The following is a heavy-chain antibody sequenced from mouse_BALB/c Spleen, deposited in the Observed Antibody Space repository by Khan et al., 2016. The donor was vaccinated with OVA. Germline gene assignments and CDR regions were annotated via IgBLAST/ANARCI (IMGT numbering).Heavy chain of an antibody. CDR3: ARDGSRYNYAMDY. Sequence: EVQLVESGPGLVKPSQSLSLTCTVTGYSITSDYAWNWIRQFPGNKLEWMGYISYSSSTNYNPALKSRISITRDTSKNPFFLQLNSVTTEDTATYYCARDGSRYNYAMDYWGQGTSVTVSS. V-gene: IGHV3-2*02. CDR2: ISYSSST. CDR1: GYSITSDYA. D-gene: IGHD2-3*01. J-gene: IGHJ4*01.